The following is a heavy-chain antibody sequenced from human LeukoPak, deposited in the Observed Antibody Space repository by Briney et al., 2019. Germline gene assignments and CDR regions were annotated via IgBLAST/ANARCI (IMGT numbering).Heavy chain of an antibody. D-gene: IGHD1-26*01. J-gene: IGHJ4*02. CDR1: GYTFTSYD. Sequence: ASVKVSCKASGYTFTSYDINWVRQATGQGLEWMGWMNPNSGNTGHAQKFQGRVTITRNTSISTAYMELSSLRSEDTAVYYCARAREGATTRYYFDYWGQGTMVTVSS. CDR3: ARAREGATTRYYFDY. CDR2: MNPNSGNT. V-gene: IGHV1-8*03.